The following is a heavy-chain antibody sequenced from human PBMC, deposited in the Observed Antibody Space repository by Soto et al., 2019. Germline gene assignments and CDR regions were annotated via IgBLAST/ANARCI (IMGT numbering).Heavy chain of an antibody. D-gene: IGHD3-10*01. CDR2: IIPIFGTA. CDR1: GGTFSSYA. CDR3: AREQTYYYGSGRENYGMDV. Sequence: QVQLVQSGAEVKKPGSSVKVSCKASGGTFSSYAISWVRQAPGQGLEWMGGIIPIFGTANYAQKFQGRVTITADESTSTAYMELSSPRSEDTAVYYCAREQTYYYGSGRENYGMDVWGQGTTVTVSS. J-gene: IGHJ6*02. V-gene: IGHV1-69*01.